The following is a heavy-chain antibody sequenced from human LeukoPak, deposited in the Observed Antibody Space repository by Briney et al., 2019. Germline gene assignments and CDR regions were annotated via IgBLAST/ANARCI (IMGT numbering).Heavy chain of an antibody. J-gene: IGHJ4*02. D-gene: IGHD1-26*01. CDR3: ARYTSNVVGKRHYFDY. V-gene: IGHV3-30*02. CDR1: AFTFSTYG. Sequence: GGSLRLSCAASAFTFSTYGMHWVRQAPGKGLEWVAFIRYDGSNKYYADSVLGRFTISRDNSKNTLYLQMNSLRAEDTAVYYCARYTSNVVGKRHYFDYWGQGTLVTVSS. CDR2: IRYDGSNK.